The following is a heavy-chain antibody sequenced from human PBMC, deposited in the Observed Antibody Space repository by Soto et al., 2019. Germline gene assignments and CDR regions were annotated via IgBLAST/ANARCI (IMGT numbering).Heavy chain of an antibody. J-gene: IGHJ4*02. CDR1: GDSITSYNYY. D-gene: IGHD3-10*01. CDR3: VRHPPYGSGPGDD. Sequence: QLQLQESGPGLVKPSETLSLMCTVSGDSITSYNYYWGWIRQPPGKGLEWIGSFSYNVNTFYNPSLKSRVTISVDTSKNQLALRLTSVTAADTATYYCVRHPPYGSGPGDDWGQGTLVTVSS. V-gene: IGHV4-39*01. CDR2: FSYNVNT.